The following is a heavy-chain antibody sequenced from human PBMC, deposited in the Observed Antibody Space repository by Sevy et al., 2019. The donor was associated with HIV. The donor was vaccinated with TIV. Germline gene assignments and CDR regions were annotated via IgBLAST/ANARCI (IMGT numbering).Heavy chain of an antibody. CDR2: IYSGGTT. CDR3: AREFGDGYNPRYYFDY. J-gene: IGHJ4*02. D-gene: IGHD3-3*01. V-gene: IGHV3-53*01. CDR1: GFTVCTNY. Sequence: GGSLRLSCAASGFTVCTNYMSWVRQAPGKGLEWVSVIYSGGTTYYADSVKGRFTISRDKSKNTLYLQMNSLRAEDTAVYYCAREFGDGYNPRYYFDYWGQGTLVTVSS.